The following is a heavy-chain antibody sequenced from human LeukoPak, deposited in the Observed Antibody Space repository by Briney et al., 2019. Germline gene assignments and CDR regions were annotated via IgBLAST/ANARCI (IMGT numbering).Heavy chain of an antibody. D-gene: IGHD2/OR15-2a*01. CDR3: ARTFYDTLDSDAFDF. CDR1: GYTFTGYY. V-gene: IGHV1-2*02. J-gene: IGHJ3*01. CDR2: INHDSSGT. Sequence: GHSVKVSCKASGYTFTGYYMHWVRQAPGQGLEWMGWINHDSSGTNNAQKFQGRVTMTRDTSISTAYIELSRLRSDDTAVYYCARTFYDTLDSDAFDFWGQGTMVIVSS.